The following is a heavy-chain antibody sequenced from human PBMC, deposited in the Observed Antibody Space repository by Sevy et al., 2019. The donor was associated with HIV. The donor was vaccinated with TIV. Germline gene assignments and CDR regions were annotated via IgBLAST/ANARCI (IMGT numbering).Heavy chain of an antibody. D-gene: IGHD4-17*01. CDR2: ISESGGST. Sequence: GGSLRLSCAASGFTFSSFAMTWVRQAPGKGLEWVSSISESGGSTYYADSVKGRFTISRDNSKNTLYLQVTSLRAEDTAVYYCAKDTPYGDYLLDYWGQGTLVTVSS. CDR3: AKDTPYGDYLLDY. CDR1: GFTFSSFA. J-gene: IGHJ4*02. V-gene: IGHV3-23*01.